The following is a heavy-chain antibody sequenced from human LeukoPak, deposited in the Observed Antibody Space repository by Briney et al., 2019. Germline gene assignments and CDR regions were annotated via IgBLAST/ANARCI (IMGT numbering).Heavy chain of an antibody. Sequence: ASVKVSCKASGYTFTSYDINWVRQAPGQGLEWMGRINPNSGGTNYAQKFQGRVTMTRDTSISTAYMELSRLRSDDTAVYYCAREQLWFDYWGQGTLVTVSS. CDR1: GYTFTSYD. CDR3: AREQLWFDY. D-gene: IGHD5-18*01. V-gene: IGHV1-2*06. CDR2: INPNSGGT. J-gene: IGHJ5*01.